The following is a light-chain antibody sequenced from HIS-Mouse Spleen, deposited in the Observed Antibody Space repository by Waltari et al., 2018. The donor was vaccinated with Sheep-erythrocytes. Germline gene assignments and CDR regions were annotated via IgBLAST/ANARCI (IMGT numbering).Light chain of an antibody. CDR3: SSYAGSNNWV. CDR2: EDN. CDR1: SGSITSNY. V-gene: IGLV6-57*02. Sequence: NFMLTQPHSVSESPGKTVTISCTGSSGSITSNYVQWYQQRPGSAPTTVISEDNQRPSGVPDLFSGSKSVNTAPLTVSGLQAEDEADYYCSSYAGSNNWVFGGGTKLTVL. J-gene: IGLJ3*02.